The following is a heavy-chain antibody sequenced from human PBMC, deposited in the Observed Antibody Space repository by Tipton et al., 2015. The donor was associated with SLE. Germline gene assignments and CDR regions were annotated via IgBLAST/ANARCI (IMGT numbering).Heavy chain of an antibody. Sequence: SLRLSCAASGFTFSSYGMHWVRQAPGKGLEWVAVIWYDGSNKYYADSVKGRFTISRDNSKNTLYLQMNSLRAEDTAVYYCASPSSGWYLGFFDYWGQGTLVTVSS. CDR1: GFTFSSYG. J-gene: IGHJ4*02. CDR2: IWYDGSNK. V-gene: IGHV3-33*01. CDR3: ASPSSGWYLGFFDY. D-gene: IGHD6-19*01.